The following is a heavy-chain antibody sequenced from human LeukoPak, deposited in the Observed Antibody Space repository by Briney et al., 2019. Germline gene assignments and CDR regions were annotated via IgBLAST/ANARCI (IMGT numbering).Heavy chain of an antibody. CDR1: GGSFSGYY. D-gene: IGHD6-13*01. CDR3: ARGCIVAAGTDFFDY. CDR2: INHSGST. Sequence: SETLSLTCAVYGGSFSGYYWSWIRQPPGKGLEWIGEINHSGSTNYNPSLKSRVTISVDTSKNQFSLKLSSVTAADTAVYYCARGCIVAAGTDFFDYWGQGTLVTVSS. J-gene: IGHJ4*02. V-gene: IGHV4-34*01.